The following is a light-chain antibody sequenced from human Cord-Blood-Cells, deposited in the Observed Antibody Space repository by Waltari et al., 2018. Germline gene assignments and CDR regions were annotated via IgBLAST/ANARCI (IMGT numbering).Light chain of an antibody. Sequence: DIQMTQSPSTLSASVGDRVTITCRASQRISSWLAWYQQKPGKAPKLLIYYASSLESGVPSRFSSSGSGTEFTLTISSLQPDDFATYYCQQYNSYSYTFGQGTKLEIK. CDR1: QRISSW. CDR3: QQYNSYSYT. CDR2: YAS. J-gene: IGKJ2*01. V-gene: IGKV1-5*01.